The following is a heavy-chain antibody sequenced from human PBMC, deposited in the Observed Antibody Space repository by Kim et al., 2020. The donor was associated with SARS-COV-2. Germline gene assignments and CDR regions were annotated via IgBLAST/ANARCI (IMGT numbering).Heavy chain of an antibody. CDR3: ARGVVPAAMGWFDP. D-gene: IGHD2-2*01. CDR1: GGSVSSGSYY. V-gene: IGHV4-61*01. J-gene: IGHJ5*02. CDR2: IYYSGST. Sequence: SETLSLTCTVSGGSVSSGSYYWSWIRQPPGKGLEWIGYIYYSGSTNYNPSLKSRVTISVDTSKNQFSLKLSSVTAADTAVYYCARGVVPAAMGWFDPWGQGTLVTVSS.